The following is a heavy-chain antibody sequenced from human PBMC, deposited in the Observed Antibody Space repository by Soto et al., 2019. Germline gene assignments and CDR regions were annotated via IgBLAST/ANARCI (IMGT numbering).Heavy chain of an antibody. CDR3: GRGRSGQIVVFY. J-gene: IGHJ4*02. V-gene: IGHV1-2*02. Sequence: SSVKVSCKASGYTFTGHYIHWVRQAPEQGPEWMGEIGPGSGATRYAQRFQGRVTMTRDMSITTVYMELNNLSPDDTAVYYCGRGRSGQIVVFYWGQGTTVTVS. CDR2: IGPGSGAT. D-gene: IGHD1-26*01. CDR1: GYTFTGHY.